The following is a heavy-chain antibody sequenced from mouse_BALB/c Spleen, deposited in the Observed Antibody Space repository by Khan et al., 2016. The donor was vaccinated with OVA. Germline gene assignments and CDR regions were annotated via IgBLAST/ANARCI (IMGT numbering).Heavy chain of an antibody. V-gene: IGHV5-4*02. CDR1: GFTFSDYY. D-gene: IGHD2-1*01. Sequence: EVELVESGGGLVKPGGSLKLSCAASGFTFSDYYMYWVRQTPEKRLEWVATISDGGSYTYYPDSVKGRFTISRDDAKNNLYLQMSSLKSEDTVMSFCARGHYGSPFAYWGQGTLVTVSA. CDR3: ARGHYGSPFAY. CDR2: ISDGGSYT. J-gene: IGHJ3*01.